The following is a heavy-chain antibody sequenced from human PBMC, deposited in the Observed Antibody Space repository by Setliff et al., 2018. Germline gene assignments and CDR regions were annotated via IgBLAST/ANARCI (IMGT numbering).Heavy chain of an antibody. CDR3: ARAVGYCRGGSCYKGDDY. CDR1: GYTFTSDG. J-gene: IGHJ4*02. D-gene: IGHD2-15*01. CDR2: ISAYNGNT. Sequence: ASVKVSCKASGYTFTSDGISWVRQAPGQGLEWMGWISAYNGNTNYAQKIQGRVTMTTDTSTNKAYMEVRSLGSDDTAMYYCARAVGYCRGGSCYKGDDYWGQGTLVTVS. V-gene: IGHV1-18*01.